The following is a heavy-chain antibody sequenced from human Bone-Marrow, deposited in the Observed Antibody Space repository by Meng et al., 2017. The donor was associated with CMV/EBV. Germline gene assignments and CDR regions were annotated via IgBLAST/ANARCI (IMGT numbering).Heavy chain of an antibody. Sequence: ASVKVSCKAFGYTFTDDYIHWVRQAPGQGLEWIGWINPKSGDTGFAEQFQGRVTGTRDTSNSTVFMDLSRLRSDDTAVYYCAREVTSSLRGLEPWGQGTLVTVSS. J-gene: IGHJ5*02. CDR2: INPKSGDT. CDR3: AREVTSSLRGLEP. V-gene: IGHV1-2*02. CDR1: GYTFTDDY. D-gene: IGHD2/OR15-2a*01.